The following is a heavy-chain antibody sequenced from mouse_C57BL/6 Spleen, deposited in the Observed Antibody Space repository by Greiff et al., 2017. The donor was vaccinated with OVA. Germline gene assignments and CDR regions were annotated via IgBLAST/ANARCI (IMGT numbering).Heavy chain of an antibody. CDR3: ARHKGYFDY. V-gene: IGHV5-6*01. CDR2: ISSGGSYT. J-gene: IGHJ2*01. Sequence: EVQLVESGGDLVKPGGSLKLSCAASGFTFSSYGMSWVRQTPDQRLEWVATISSGGSYTYYPASVKGRFTISRDNAKNTLYLHMSSLKSEDTARYYCARHKGYFDYWGQGTTLKGSS. CDR1: GFTFSSYG.